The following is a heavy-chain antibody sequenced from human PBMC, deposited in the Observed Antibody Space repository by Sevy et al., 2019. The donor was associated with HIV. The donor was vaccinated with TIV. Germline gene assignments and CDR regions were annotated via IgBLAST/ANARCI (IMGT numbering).Heavy chain of an antibody. CDR3: ARQDPAIFGVVSYGMDV. J-gene: IGHJ6*02. CDR2: IYYRGST. Sequence: SETLSLTCTVSGGSISSYYWSWIRQPPGKGLEWLGYIYYRGSTNYNPSLKSRVTISVDTSKNQCSLKLSSVTAADTAVYYYARQDPAIFGVVSYGMDVWGQGTTVTVSS. D-gene: IGHD3-3*01. V-gene: IGHV4-59*01. CDR1: GGSISSYY.